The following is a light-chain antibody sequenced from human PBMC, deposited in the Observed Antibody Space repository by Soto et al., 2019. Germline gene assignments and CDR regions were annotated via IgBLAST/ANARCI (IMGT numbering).Light chain of an antibody. CDR1: SSDIGDYGY. CDR2: EVR. Sequence: QSALTQPASVSGSPGQSITISCAGTSSDIGDYGYVSWYQQSPGKAPKLIIFEVRDRPLGVSDRFSGSKSGNTASLTISGLQAEDEATYYCSSYRATGSLLIFGGGTKLTVL. CDR3: SSYRATGSLLI. J-gene: IGLJ2*01. V-gene: IGLV2-14*01.